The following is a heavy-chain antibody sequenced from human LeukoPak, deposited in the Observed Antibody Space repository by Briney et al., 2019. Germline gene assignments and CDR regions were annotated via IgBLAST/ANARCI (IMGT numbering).Heavy chain of an antibody. V-gene: IGHV1-58*01. J-gene: IGHJ4*02. CDR3: AADHVLDDCSGGSCYSSVCSGYY. CDR1: GFTFTSSA. Sequence: SVKVSCKASGFTFTSSAVQWVRQARGQRLERRGWIVVGSGNTNYAQKFQERVTITRDMSTSTAYMELSSLRSEDTAVYYCAADHVLDDCSGGSCYSSVCSGYYWGQGTLVTVSS. D-gene: IGHD2-15*01. CDR2: IVVGSGNT.